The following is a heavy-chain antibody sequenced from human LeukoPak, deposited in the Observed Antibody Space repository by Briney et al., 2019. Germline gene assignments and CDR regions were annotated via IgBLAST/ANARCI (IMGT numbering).Heavy chain of an antibody. V-gene: IGHV4-31*03. CDR3: ARDQDYGDYVFGMDV. Sequence: SETLSPTCTVSGGSISSGGYYWSWIRQHPGKGLEWIGYIYYSGSTYYNPSLKSRVTISVDTSKNQFSLKLSSVTAADTAVYYCARDQDYGDYVFGMDVWGQGTTVTVSS. CDR2: IYYSGST. CDR1: GGSISSGGYY. J-gene: IGHJ6*02. D-gene: IGHD4-17*01.